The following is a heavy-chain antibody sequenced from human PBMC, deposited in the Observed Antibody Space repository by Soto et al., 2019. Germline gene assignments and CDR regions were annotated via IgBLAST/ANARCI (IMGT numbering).Heavy chain of an antibody. CDR2: IWYDGSNK. Sequence: QVQVVESGGGVVQPGRSLRLSCAASGFTFSSYGMHWVRQAPGKGLEWVAVIWYDGSNKYYADSVKGRFTISRDNSKNTLYLQMNSLRAEDTAVYYCARDSSVTSLDYWGQGTLVTVSS. J-gene: IGHJ4*02. D-gene: IGHD2-21*02. CDR1: GFTFSSYG. V-gene: IGHV3-33*01. CDR3: ARDSSVTSLDY.